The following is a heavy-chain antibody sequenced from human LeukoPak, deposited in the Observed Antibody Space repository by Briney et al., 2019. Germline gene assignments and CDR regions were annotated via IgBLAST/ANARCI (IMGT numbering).Heavy chain of an antibody. D-gene: IGHD6-19*01. CDR3: ARGREQWLPNTSAY. CDR2: INPNSGDT. CDR1: GYTFTGYY. V-gene: IGHV1-2*02. Sequence: ASVKVSCKASGYTFTGYYMHWVRQAPGQGLEWMGWINPNSGDTNYAQKFQGRVTMTRDTSISTAYMELSRLRSDDTAVYYCARGREQWLPNTSAYWGQGTLVTVSS. J-gene: IGHJ4*02.